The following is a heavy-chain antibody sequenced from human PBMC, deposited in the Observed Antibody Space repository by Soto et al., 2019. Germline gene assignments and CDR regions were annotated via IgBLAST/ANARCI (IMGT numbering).Heavy chain of an antibody. J-gene: IGHJ4*02. Sequence: TSETLSLTCTVSGGSISSYYWSWIRQPPGKGLECIGYIYYTGSTNYNPSLKSRVTISVDTSKNQFSLKLSSVTAADTAVYYCARHNPPYDYWGQGTLVTVSS. CDR1: GGSISSYY. V-gene: IGHV4-59*01. CDR2: IYYTGST. CDR3: ARHNPPYDY.